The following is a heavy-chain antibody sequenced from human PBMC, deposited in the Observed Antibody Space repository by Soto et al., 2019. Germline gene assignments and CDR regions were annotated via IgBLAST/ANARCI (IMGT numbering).Heavy chain of an antibody. CDR3: ARDVSDTDITNYYGMDV. D-gene: IGHD5-18*01. J-gene: IGHJ6*02. CDR1: GYTFTGYY. Sequence: QVQLVQSGAEVKKPGASVKVSCKASGYTFTGYYMHWVRQAPGQGLEWMGWINPNSGGTNYAQMFQGWVTMTRDTSISTAYMELSRLRSDDTAVYYCARDVSDTDITNYYGMDVWGQGTTVTVSS. V-gene: IGHV1-2*04. CDR2: INPNSGGT.